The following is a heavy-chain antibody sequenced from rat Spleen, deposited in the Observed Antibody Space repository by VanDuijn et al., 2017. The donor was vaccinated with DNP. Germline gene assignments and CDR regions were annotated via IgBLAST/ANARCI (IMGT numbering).Heavy chain of an antibody. J-gene: IGHJ2*01. Sequence: EVQLVESGGDLVQPGRSLKLSCAASGFTFSDYYMAWVRQAPTKGLEWVASISYDGGNTYYRDSVKGRFTISRDDAKRSLYLQMSSLRSEDMATYYCARWNSGHFDYWGQGVMVPVSS. D-gene: IGHD4-3*01. CDR2: ISYDGGNT. CDR1: GFTFSDYY. CDR3: ARWNSGHFDY. V-gene: IGHV5-20*01.